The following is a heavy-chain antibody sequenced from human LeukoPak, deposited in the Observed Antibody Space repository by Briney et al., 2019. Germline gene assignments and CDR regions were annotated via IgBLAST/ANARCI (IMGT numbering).Heavy chain of an antibody. Sequence: ASVKVFCKASGGTFSSYAISWVRQAPGQGLEWMGRIIPILGIANYAQKFQGRVTITADKSTSTAYMELSSLRSEDTAVYYCARDNYDYGDLGRGFPPYYFDYWGQGTLVTVSS. D-gene: IGHD4-17*01. CDR3: ARDNYDYGDLGRGFPPYYFDY. CDR2: IIPILGIA. CDR1: GGTFSSYA. J-gene: IGHJ4*02. V-gene: IGHV1-69*04.